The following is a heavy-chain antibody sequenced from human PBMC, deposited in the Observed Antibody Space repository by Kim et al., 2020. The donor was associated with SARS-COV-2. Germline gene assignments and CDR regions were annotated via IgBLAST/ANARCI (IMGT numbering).Heavy chain of an antibody. CDR3: AHTIYGDYVFDF. V-gene: IGHV2-5*05. Sequence: KSYDPSLRSRITITKDPSKNQVVLTLSNMDPVDTATYYCAHTIYGDYVFDFWGQGTLVTVSS. D-gene: IGHD4-17*01. CDR2: K. J-gene: IGHJ4*02.